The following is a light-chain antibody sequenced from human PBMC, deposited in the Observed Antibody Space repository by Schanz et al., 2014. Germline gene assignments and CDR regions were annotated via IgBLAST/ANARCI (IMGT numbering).Light chain of an antibody. CDR1: QRIINA. V-gene: IGKV1-5*01. CDR2: DAS. CDR3: QQLDSYPLT. J-gene: IGKJ3*01. Sequence: IQMTQSPSTLSASLGERVTITCRASQRIINALAWYQQKPGEPPKILIYDASTLETGVPSRFSGSGSGTEFTLTISSLQPEDFATYYCQQLDSYPLTFGPGTKVDFK.